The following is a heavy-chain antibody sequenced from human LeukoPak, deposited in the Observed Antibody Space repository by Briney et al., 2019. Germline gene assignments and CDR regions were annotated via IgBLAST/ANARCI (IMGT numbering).Heavy chain of an antibody. J-gene: IGHJ4*02. CDR3: ARQIWDGYGGLDY. D-gene: IGHD4-23*01. CDR1: GGSISSYY. CDR2: IYTSGST. Sequence: SETLSLTCTVSGGSISSYYWSWIRQPPGKGLEWIGYIYTSGSTNYNPSLKSRVTISVDTSKNQFSLKLSSVTAADTAVYYCARQIWDGYGGLDYWGQGTLVTVSS. V-gene: IGHV4-4*09.